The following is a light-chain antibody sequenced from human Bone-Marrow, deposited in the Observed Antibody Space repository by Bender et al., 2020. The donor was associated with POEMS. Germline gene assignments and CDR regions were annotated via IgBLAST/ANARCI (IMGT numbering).Light chain of an antibody. CDR2: TNN. V-gene: IGLV1-44*01. J-gene: IGLJ2*01. Sequence: QSVLTQPPSVSGTPGQRVTISCSGSGSNIGGYPVNWYQQLPGTAPRLLIYTNNERPSGVSNRFSGSKSGNTASLTISGLQAEDEADYYCTSYTSRTTLVVSGGGTKLTVL. CDR1: GSNIGGYP. CDR3: TSYTSRTTLVV.